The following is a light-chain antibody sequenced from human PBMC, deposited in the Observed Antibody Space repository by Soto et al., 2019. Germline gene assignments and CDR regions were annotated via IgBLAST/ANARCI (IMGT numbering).Light chain of an antibody. V-gene: IGLV2-11*01. Sequence: QSALTQPRSVSGPPGQSVSISCSGTSSDVGTYNYVSWYQQHPGKAPKLMIYDVSKRPSGVPDRFSGSKSGNTASLTISGRQAEDEAEYYCCSYAAGYTHEVFGAGTKRTVL. CDR2: DVS. CDR1: SSDVGTYNY. J-gene: IGLJ2*01. CDR3: CSYAAGYTHEV.